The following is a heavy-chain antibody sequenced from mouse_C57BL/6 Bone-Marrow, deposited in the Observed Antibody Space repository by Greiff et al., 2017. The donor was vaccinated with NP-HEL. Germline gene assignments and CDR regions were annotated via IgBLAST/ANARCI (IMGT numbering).Heavy chain of an antibody. D-gene: IGHD2-3*01. CDR2: IDPETGGT. CDR3: TRKGIYDGYYFDY. CDR1: GYTFTDYE. J-gene: IGHJ2*01. Sequence: QVQLRQSGAELVRPGASVTLSCKASGYTFTDYEMHWVKQTPVHGLEWIGAIDPETGGTAYNQKFKGKAILTADKSSSTAYMELRSLTSEDSAVYYCTRKGIYDGYYFDYWGQGTTRTVSS. V-gene: IGHV1-15*01.